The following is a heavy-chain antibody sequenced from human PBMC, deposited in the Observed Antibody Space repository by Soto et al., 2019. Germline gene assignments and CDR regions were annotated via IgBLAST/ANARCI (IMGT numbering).Heavy chain of an antibody. CDR3: ATSDWFDP. CDR2: IYYSGSTGST. Sequence: SETLSLTCTVSGGSISSYYWSWIRQPPGKGLEWIGYIYYSGSTGSTYYNPSLKSRVTISVDTSKNQFSLKLSSVTAADTAVYYCATSDWFDPWGQGTLVTVSS. J-gene: IGHJ5*02. D-gene: IGHD2-2*01. CDR1: GGSISSYY. V-gene: IGHV4-59*04.